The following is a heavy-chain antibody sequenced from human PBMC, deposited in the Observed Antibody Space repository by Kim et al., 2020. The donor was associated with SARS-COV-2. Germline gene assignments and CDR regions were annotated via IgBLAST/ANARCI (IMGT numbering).Heavy chain of an antibody. CDR1: GYTFTSYY. CDR3: ARDGGEDDYGGNWFDP. V-gene: IGHV1-46*01. J-gene: IGHJ5*02. D-gene: IGHD4-17*01. Sequence: ASVKVSCKASGYTFTSYYMHWVRQAPGQGLEWMGIINPSGGSTSYAQKFQGRVTMTRDTSTSTVYMELSSLRSEDTAVYYCARDGGEDDYGGNWFDPWGQGTLVTVSS. CDR2: INPSGGST.